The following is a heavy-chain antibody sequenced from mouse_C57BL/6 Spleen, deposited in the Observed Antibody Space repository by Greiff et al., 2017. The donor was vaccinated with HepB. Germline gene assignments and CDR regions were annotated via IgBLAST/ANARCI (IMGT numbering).Heavy chain of an antibody. CDR1: GYTFTDYE. CDR3: TRQLRLAWFAY. V-gene: IGHV1-15*01. CDR2: IDPETGGT. D-gene: IGHD3-2*02. J-gene: IGHJ3*01. Sequence: VQLQQSGAELVRPGASVTLSCKASGYTFTDYEMHWVQQTPVHGLEWIGAIDPETGGTAYNQKFKGKAILTADKSSSTAYMELRSLTSEDSAVYYCTRQLRLAWFAYWGQGTLVTVSA.